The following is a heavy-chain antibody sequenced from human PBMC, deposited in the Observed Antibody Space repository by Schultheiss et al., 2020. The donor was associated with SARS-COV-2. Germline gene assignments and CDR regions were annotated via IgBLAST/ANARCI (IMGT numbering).Heavy chain of an antibody. V-gene: IGHV2-5*02. Sequence: SGPTLVKPTQTLTLTCTFSGFSLTTSGVGVGWIRQPPGKDLEWLALIYWDDDKRYSPSLKSRLTITKDTSKNQVVLTITNMDPVDTATYYCAHTLVVVTGDAFDIWGQGTMVTVSS. D-gene: IGHD2-21*02. CDR1: GFSLTTSGVG. J-gene: IGHJ3*02. CDR2: IYWDDDK. CDR3: AHTLVVVTGDAFDI.